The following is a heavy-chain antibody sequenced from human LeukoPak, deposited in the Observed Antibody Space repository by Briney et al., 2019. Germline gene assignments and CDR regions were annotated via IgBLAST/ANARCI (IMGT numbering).Heavy chain of an antibody. Sequence: SQTLSLTCTVSGGSISSGGYYWSWIRQHPGKGLEWIGYIYYSGSTYYNPSLKSRVTISVDTSKNQFSLKLSSVTAADTAVYYCARSVGIQLWSDYWGQGTLVTVSS. CDR3: ARSVGIQLWSDY. D-gene: IGHD5-18*01. CDR2: IYYSGST. J-gene: IGHJ4*02. CDR1: GGSISSGGYY. V-gene: IGHV4-31*03.